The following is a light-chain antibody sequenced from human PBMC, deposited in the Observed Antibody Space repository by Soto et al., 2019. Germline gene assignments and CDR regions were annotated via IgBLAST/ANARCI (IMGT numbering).Light chain of an antibody. CDR3: SSSAGSNKEV. J-gene: IGLJ2*01. CDR2: EVS. CDR1: SSDVGGYNY. V-gene: IGLV2-8*01. Sequence: QSALTQPPSASGSPGQSVTISCTGTSSDVGGYNYVSWYQQHPGKAPKLMIYEVSKRPSGVPDRFSGSKSGNTASLTVSGLQAEDEADYYCSSSAGSNKEVFGGGTKVTVL.